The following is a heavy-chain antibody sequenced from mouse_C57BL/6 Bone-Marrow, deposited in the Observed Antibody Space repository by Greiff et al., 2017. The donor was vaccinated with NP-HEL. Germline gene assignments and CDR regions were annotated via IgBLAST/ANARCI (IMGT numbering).Heavy chain of an antibody. CDR1: GYTFTSYG. V-gene: IGHV1-81*01. J-gene: IGHJ1*03. CDR3: ARCPYYYGSSYWYFDV. D-gene: IGHD1-1*01. CDR2: IYPRSGNT. Sequence: VQLQQSGAELARPGASVKLSCKASGYTFTSYGISWVKQRTGQGLEWIGEIYPRSGNTYYNEKFKGKATLTADKSSSTAYMELRSLTSEDSAVYFCARCPYYYGSSYWYFDVWGTGTTVTVSS.